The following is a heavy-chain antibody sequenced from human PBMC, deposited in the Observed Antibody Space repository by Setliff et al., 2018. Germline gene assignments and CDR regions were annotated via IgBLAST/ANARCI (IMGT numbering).Heavy chain of an antibody. CDR2: INHSGST. J-gene: IGHJ6*02. CDR1: GGSFSGYY. V-gene: IGHV4-34*01. Sequence: NPSETLSLTCAVYGGSFSGYYWSWIRQPPGKGLEWFGEINHSGSTNYNPSLKGRVTISVDTSKNQFSLKLSSVTAADTAVYYCARKKTVYWYYGMDVWGQGTTVTVSS. D-gene: IGHD2-15*01. CDR3: ARKKTVYWYYGMDV.